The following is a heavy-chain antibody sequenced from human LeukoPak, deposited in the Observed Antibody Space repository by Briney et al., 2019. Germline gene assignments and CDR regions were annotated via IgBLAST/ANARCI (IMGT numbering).Heavy chain of an antibody. CDR3: AKGREWELPLDY. D-gene: IGHD1-26*01. Sequence: PGGSLRLSCAASGCPFRSCAMSWVRQAPGRGLEWVSSVSGSASSTYHADSVKGRFTISTDNSKTTLYLQMNNLRAEDTAVSYCAKGREWELPLDYWGQGSLVTVSS. J-gene: IGHJ4*02. V-gene: IGHV3-23*01. CDR1: GCPFRSCA. CDR2: VSGSASST.